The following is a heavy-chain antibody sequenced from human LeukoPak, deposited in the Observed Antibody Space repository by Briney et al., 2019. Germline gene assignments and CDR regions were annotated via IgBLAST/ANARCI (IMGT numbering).Heavy chain of an antibody. D-gene: IGHD6-19*01. CDR2: INTNTGNP. Sequence: ASVKVSCKASGYTFTDYAMNWVRQAPGQGLEWMGWINTNTGNPTYAQASTGRFVFSLDTSVNTAYLHIISLKTEDTAVYYCARDRITVAGSSAYWGQGTLVTVSS. V-gene: IGHV7-4-1*02. CDR3: ARDRITVAGSSAY. CDR1: GYTFTDYA. J-gene: IGHJ4*02.